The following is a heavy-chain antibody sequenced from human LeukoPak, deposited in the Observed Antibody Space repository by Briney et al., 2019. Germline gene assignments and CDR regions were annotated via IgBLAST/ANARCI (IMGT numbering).Heavy chain of an antibody. V-gene: IGHV4-39*01. J-gene: IGHJ5*02. Sequence: SETLSLTCSVSGGSISDSRCYWGWIRQPPGKGLEWIGSIYDSGTTHCNPSLKSRVTISEDTSKNQFSLKLSSVTAADTGVYYCARQRLTGNQGRGWFDPWGQGTLVTVSS. CDR3: ARQRLTGNQGRGWFDP. D-gene: IGHD7-27*01. CDR1: GGSISDSRCY. CDR2: IYDSGTT.